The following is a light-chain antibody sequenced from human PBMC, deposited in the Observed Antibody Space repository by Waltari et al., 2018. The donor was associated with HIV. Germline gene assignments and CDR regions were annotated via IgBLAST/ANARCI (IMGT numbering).Light chain of an antibody. CDR2: DAS. J-gene: IGKJ2*01. Sequence: DIVLTQSPAILSLSPGERATLSCRASQSVDIYLAWYQQKPGQAPRLLIYDASTRATGIPARFSGSRSGTDFTLTITSLEPEDFAVYYCRQRSSWPNTFGQGTKLEIK. V-gene: IGKV3-11*01. CDR1: QSVDIY. CDR3: RQRSSWPNT.